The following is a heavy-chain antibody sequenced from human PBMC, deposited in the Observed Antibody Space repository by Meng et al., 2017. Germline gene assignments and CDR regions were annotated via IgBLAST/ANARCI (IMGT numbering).Heavy chain of an antibody. D-gene: IGHD6-13*01. J-gene: IGHJ4*02. Sequence: QVPPGQPGPEDKKPGSSVKLSCKPSGYTFAAYWIHWLRQAPGQGLEWMGRIDPNNDHTQYAQNFQGRVTMTSDTSISTVYMELNGLRSDDTAVYYCARDEDISAAGKLFGDYWGQGTLVTVSS. CDR1: GYTFAAYW. CDR2: IDPNNDHT. CDR3: ARDEDISAAGKLFGDY. V-gene: IGHV1-2*06.